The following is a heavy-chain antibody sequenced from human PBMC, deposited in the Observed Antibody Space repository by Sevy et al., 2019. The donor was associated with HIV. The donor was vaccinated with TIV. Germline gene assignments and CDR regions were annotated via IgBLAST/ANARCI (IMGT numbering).Heavy chain of an antibody. Sequence: SLRLSCAASGFTFDDYAMHWVRQAPGKGLEWVSGISWNSGSIGYADSVKGRFTISRDNAKNSLYLQMNSLRAEDTALYYCAKDIPRTYDSSGYYGGFDYWGQGTLVTVSS. CDR2: ISWNSGSI. CDR3: AKDIPRTYDSSGYYGGFDY. CDR1: GFTFDDYA. V-gene: IGHV3-9*01. D-gene: IGHD3-22*01. J-gene: IGHJ4*02.